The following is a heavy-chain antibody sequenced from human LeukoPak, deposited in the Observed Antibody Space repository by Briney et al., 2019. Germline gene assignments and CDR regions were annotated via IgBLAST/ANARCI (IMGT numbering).Heavy chain of an antibody. CDR3: ATYDSSGYADYYFDY. D-gene: IGHD3-22*01. J-gene: IGHJ4*02. CDR2: IYYSGST. CDR1: GGSVSSGSYY. V-gene: IGHV4-61*01. Sequence: SQTLSLTCTVSGGSVSSGSYYWSWIRQPPGKGLEWIGYIYYSGSTNYNPSLKSRVTISVDTSKNQFSLKLSSVTAADTAVYYCATYDSSGYADYYFDYWGQGTLVTVSS.